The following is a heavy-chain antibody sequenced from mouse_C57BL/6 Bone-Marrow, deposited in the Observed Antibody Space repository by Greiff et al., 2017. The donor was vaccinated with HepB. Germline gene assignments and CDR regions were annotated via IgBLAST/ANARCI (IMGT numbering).Heavy chain of an antibody. CDR2: INPSNGGT. D-gene: IGHD1-1*01. CDR1: GYTFTSYW. CDR3: ARSGIRTVVATEYFDV. V-gene: IGHV1-53*01. Sequence: QVQLQQPGTELVKPGASVKLSCKASGYTFTSYWMHWVKQRPGPGLEWIGNINPSNGGTNYNEKFKSKATLTVDKSTSTAYMQLSSLTSEDSAVYYCARSGIRTVVATEYFDVWGTGTTVTVSS. J-gene: IGHJ1*03.